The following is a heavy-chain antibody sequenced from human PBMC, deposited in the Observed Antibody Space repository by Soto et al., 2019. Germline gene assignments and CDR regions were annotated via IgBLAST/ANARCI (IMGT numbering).Heavy chain of an antibody. J-gene: IGHJ4*02. D-gene: IGHD2-15*01. Sequence: EVLLVESGGGLVQPGGSLRIFCGASGFTFSTYWMYWVRQAPGKGLVWVSRINGDGSKTSYADSVKGRFTISRDNAKNTLYLQMNSLRAEDTALYYCARGQHCSGCTCYSAPDYWGQGTLVTVSS. V-gene: IGHV3-74*01. CDR1: GFTFSTYW. CDR2: INGDGSKT. CDR3: ARGQHCSGCTCYSAPDY.